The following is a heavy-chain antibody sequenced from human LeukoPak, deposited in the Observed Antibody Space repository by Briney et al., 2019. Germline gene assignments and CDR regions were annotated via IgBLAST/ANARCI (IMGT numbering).Heavy chain of an antibody. CDR1: GFTFSSYS. Sequence: GGSLRLSCAASGFTFSSYSMNWVRQAPGKGLEWVSSISSSSSYIYYADSVKGRFTISRDNAKNSLYLQMNSLRAEDTAVYHCAREYPRGAAAPDYWGQGTLVTVSS. CDR3: AREYPRGAAAPDY. D-gene: IGHD6-13*01. V-gene: IGHV3-21*01. J-gene: IGHJ4*02. CDR2: ISSSSSYI.